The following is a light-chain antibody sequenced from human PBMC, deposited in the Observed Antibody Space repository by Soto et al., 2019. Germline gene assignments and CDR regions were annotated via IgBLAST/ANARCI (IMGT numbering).Light chain of an antibody. J-gene: IGKJ3*01. V-gene: IGKV3-20*01. Sequence: EIVLTQSPGTLSLSPGERATLSCRASQAIRTYYLAWYQQKPGQAPRLLIFGASSRATGIPDRFSGSGSGTDFTLTISRLEPEDFAVYYCQQYSNSPFTFGPGTKVDIK. CDR3: QQYSNSPFT. CDR2: GAS. CDR1: QAIRTYY.